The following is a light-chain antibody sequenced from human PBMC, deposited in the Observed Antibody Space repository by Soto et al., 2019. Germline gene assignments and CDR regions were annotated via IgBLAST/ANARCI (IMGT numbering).Light chain of an antibody. CDR1: SSNIGAGYD. CDR3: QSYDSSLSGVV. V-gene: IGLV1-40*01. Sequence: QTVVKQPPSVSGAPGQRVTISCTGSSSNIGAGYDVHWYQQLPGTAPKLLIYGNSNRPSGVPDRFSGSKSGTSASLAITGLQAEDEADYYCQSYDSSLSGVVFGGGTKLTVL. J-gene: IGLJ2*01. CDR2: GNS.